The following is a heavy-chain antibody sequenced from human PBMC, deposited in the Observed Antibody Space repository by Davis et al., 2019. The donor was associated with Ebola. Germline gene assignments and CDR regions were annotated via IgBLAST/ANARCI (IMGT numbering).Heavy chain of an antibody. D-gene: IGHD3-22*01. Sequence: GESLKISCTDSVITFSSYAMTWVRQAPGKGLEWVSAISGSGGSTYYADSVKGRFTISRDNSKKTLYLQMNSLRAEDTAVYYCARDNESYYYDSSGYWTSRYFDYWGQGTLVTVSS. J-gene: IGHJ4*02. CDR1: VITFSSYA. V-gene: IGHV3-23*01. CDR3: ARDNESYYYDSSGYWTSRYFDY. CDR2: ISGSGGST.